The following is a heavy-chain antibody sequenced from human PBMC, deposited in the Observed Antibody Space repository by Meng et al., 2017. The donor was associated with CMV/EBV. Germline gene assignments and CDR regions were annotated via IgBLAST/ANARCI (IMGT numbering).Heavy chain of an antibody. J-gene: IGHJ6*02. D-gene: IGHD3-3*01. Sequence: GGPLRLSCAASGFTFISYWMSWVRQAPGKGLEWVANIKQDGSEKYYVDSVKGRFTISRDNAKNSLYLQMNSLRAEDTAVYYCARFSYDFWSGYPAVLYGMDVWGRGTTVTVSS. CDR1: GFTFISYW. V-gene: IGHV3-7*01. CDR2: IKQDGSEK. CDR3: ARFSYDFWSGYPAVLYGMDV.